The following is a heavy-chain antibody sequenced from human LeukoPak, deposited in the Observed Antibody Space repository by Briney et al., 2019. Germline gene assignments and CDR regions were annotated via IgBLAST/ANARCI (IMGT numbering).Heavy chain of an antibody. CDR1: GYTFTDYY. Sequence: ASVKVSXKVSGYTFTDYYMHWVQQAPGKGLEWMGLVDPEDGETIYAEKFQGRVTITADTSTDTAYMELSSLRSEDTAVYYCAMTTVTTFWFDPWGQGTLVTVSS. CDR3: AMTTVTTFWFDP. V-gene: IGHV1-69-2*01. J-gene: IGHJ5*02. CDR2: VDPEDGET. D-gene: IGHD4-17*01.